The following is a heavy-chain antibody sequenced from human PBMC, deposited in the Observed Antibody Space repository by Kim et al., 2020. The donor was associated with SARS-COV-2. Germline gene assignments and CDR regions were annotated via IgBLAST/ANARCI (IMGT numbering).Heavy chain of an antibody. CDR2: ISGSGGST. V-gene: IGHV3-23*01. Sequence: GGSLRLSCAASGFTFSSYAMSWVRQAPGKGLEWVSAISGSGGSTYYADSVKGRFTISRDNSKNTLYLQMNSLRAEDTAVYYCAKDRGFGLVYYGSGSPGPYYYGMDVWGQGTTVTVSS. CDR3: AKDRGFGLVYYGSGSPGPYYYGMDV. J-gene: IGHJ6*02. D-gene: IGHD3-10*01. CDR1: GFTFSSYA.